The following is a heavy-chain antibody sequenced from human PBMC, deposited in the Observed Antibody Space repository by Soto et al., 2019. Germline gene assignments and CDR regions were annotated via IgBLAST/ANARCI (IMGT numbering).Heavy chain of an antibody. J-gene: IGHJ6*02. D-gene: IGHD1-20*01. V-gene: IGHV4-4*02. CDR3: ALGIGYYYQYGIDV. Sequence: PSETLSLTCAVSGGSITNTNWWTWVRQPPGKGLEWIGEINHSGSTNYNPSLKGRVTISIDKPKNQFSLKLISVTAADTAVYYCALGIGYYYQYGIDVWGQGTTVTVSS. CDR2: INHSGST. CDR1: GGSITNTNW.